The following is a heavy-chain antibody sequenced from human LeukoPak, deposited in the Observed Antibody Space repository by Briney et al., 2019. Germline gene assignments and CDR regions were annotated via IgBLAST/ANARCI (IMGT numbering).Heavy chain of an antibody. Sequence: GGSLRLSCAASGFTFNSYAIHWVRQAPGKGLEWVTVISYDGSNKYFADSVKGRFTISGDNSKITLSLQMNSLRAEDTAVYYCAKLPNTGSDFDYWGQGTLVTVSS. CDR2: ISYDGSNK. D-gene: IGHD2-15*01. CDR1: GFTFNSYA. CDR3: AKLPNTGSDFDY. J-gene: IGHJ4*02. V-gene: IGHV3-30*18.